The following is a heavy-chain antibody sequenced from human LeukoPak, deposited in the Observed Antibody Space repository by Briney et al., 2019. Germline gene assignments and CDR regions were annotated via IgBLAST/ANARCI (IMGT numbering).Heavy chain of an antibody. V-gene: IGHV4-39*07. J-gene: IGHJ4*02. CDR3: ARDSRASGLDY. Sequence: SETLSLTCTVSGGSISSSSYYWGWIRQPPGKGLEWIGSIHYSGSTYYNPSLKSRVTISVDTSKNQFSLKLSSVTAADTAVYYCARDSRASGLDYWGQGTLVTVSS. CDR1: GGSISSSSYY. CDR2: IHYSGST. D-gene: IGHD6-19*01.